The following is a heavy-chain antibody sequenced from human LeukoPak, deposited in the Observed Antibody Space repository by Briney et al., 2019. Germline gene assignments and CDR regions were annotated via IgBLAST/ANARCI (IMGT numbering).Heavy chain of an antibody. CDR2: IYSGGST. V-gene: IGHV3-66*02. Sequence: GGSLRLSCAASGFTVSSNYMSWVRQAPGKGLEWVSVIYSGGSTYYADSVKGRFTISRDNSKNTLYLQMNSLRAEDTAVYYCARENCSGGSCYPFDYWGQGTLVTVSS. J-gene: IGHJ4*02. D-gene: IGHD2-15*01. CDR1: GFTVSSNY. CDR3: ARENCSGGSCYPFDY.